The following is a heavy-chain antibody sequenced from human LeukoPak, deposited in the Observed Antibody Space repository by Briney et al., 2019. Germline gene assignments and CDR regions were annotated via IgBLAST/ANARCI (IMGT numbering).Heavy chain of an antibody. CDR1: GFTFSSYW. J-gene: IGHJ6*02. D-gene: IGHD2-2*02. Sequence: PGGSLRLSCAASGFTFSSYWMHWVRHAPGKGLVWVSRINSDGSSTSYADSVKGRFTISRDNAKNTLYLQMNSLRAEDTAVYYCARDRATSCYKYYYYYGMDVWGQGTTVTVSS. CDR3: ARDRATSCYKYYYYYGMDV. V-gene: IGHV3-74*01. CDR2: INSDGSST.